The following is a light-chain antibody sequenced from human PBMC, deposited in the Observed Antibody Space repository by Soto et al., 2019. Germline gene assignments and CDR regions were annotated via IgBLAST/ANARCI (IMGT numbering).Light chain of an antibody. Sequence: QSLLTQPRSVSGSPGQSVTISCTGTSSDVGGYNYVSWYQQHPGKAPKLMIYDVSKRPSGVPDRFSGSKSGNTASLTISGLQAEDEADYYCCSYAGSYSYDFGAGTKVTVL. V-gene: IGLV2-11*01. J-gene: IGLJ1*01. CDR1: SSDVGGYNY. CDR3: CSYAGSYSYD. CDR2: DVS.